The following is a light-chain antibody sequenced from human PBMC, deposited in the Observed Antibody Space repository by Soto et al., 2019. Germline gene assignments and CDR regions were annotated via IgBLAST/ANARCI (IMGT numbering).Light chain of an antibody. V-gene: IGKV1-5*01. Sequence: DIQMTQSPSSLCASVGDRVTITCRASQSISSWLAWYQQKPGKAPKLLIYDASSLESGVPSRFSGSGSGTEFTLTISSLQPDDFATYYCQQYNSYSKTFGQGTKGDIK. J-gene: IGKJ1*01. CDR2: DAS. CDR1: QSISSW. CDR3: QQYNSYSKT.